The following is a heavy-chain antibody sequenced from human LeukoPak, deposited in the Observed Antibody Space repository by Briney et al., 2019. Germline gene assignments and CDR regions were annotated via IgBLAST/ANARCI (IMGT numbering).Heavy chain of an antibody. CDR3: ARDFYGDYEDYYYGMDV. J-gene: IGHJ6*02. CDR1: GGSISSYY. CDR2: IYTSGST. Sequence: SETLSLTCTVSGGSISSYYWSWIRQPAGKGLEGIGRIYTSGSTNYNPSLKSRVTMSVDTSKNQFSLKLSSVTAADTAVYYCARDFYGDYEDYYYGMDVWGQGTTVTVSS. D-gene: IGHD4-17*01. V-gene: IGHV4-4*07.